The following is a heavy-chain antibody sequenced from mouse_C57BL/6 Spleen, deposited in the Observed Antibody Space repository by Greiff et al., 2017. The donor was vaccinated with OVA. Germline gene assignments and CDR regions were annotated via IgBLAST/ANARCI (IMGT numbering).Heavy chain of an antibody. CDR2: IDPSDSET. CDR1: GYTFTSYW. J-gene: IGHJ3*01. CDR3: ARGGNSPWFAY. Sequence: QVQLKQPGAELVRPGSSVKLSCKASGYTFTSYWMHWVKQRPIQGLEWIGNIDPSDSETHSNQKFKDKATLTVDKSSSTAYMQLSSLTSEDSAVDYCARGGNSPWFAYWGQGTLVTVSA. V-gene: IGHV1-52*01. D-gene: IGHD2-1*01.